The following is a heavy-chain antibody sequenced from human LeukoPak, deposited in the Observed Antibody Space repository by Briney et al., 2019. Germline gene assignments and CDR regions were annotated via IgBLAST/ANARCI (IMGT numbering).Heavy chain of an antibody. Sequence: SETLSLTRTASGYSIGSGYYWDWIRPTPGKGLEWVGSIHHSGATYYNPSLKSRVTISMDSPRDQFSQTLSSATAADTALYFCARHPPRPTWDFDYWGQGTLVIVSS. D-gene: IGHD1-26*01. V-gene: IGHV4-38-2*02. CDR3: ARHPPRPTWDFDY. CDR1: GYSIGSGYY. J-gene: IGHJ4*02. CDR2: IHHSGAT.